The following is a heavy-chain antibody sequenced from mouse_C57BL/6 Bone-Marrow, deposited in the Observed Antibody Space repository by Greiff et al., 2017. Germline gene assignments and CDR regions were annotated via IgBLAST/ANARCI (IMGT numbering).Heavy chain of an antibody. CDR3: AREDGYYYAMDY. J-gene: IGHJ4*01. CDR1: GYTFTSYG. CDR2: IYPRSGNT. V-gene: IGHV1-81*01. D-gene: IGHD2-3*01. Sequence: VQLKESGAELARPGASVKLSCKASGYTFTSYGISWVKQRTGQGLEWIGEIYPRSGNTYYNEKFKGKSTLTVDKSSSTAYMQLSSLTSEDSAVYYCAREDGYYYAMDYWGQGTSVTVSS.